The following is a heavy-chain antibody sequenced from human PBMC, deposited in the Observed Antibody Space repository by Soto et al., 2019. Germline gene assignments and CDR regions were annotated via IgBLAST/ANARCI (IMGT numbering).Heavy chain of an antibody. V-gene: IGHV3-30-3*01. J-gene: IGHJ6*02. CDR2: ISYDGSNK. CDR1: GFTFSSYA. CDR3: ARESAAAGPYYYYYYGMDV. Sequence: PGGSLRLSCAASGFTFSSYAMHWVRQAPGKGLEWVAVISYDGSNKYYADSVKGRFTISRDNSKNTLYLQMNSLRAEDTAVYYCARESAAAGPYYYYYYGMDVWGQGTTVTVSS. D-gene: IGHD6-13*01.